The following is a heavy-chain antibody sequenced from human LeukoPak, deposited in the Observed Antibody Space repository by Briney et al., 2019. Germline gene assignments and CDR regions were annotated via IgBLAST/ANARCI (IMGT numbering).Heavy chain of an antibody. Sequence: SETLSLTCAVYGGSFSGYYWSWIRQPPGKGLEWIGEINHSGSTDYNPSLRSRVTISVDTSKNQFSLKLSSVTAADTAIYYCARAVIVVAAATHRNWFDPWGQGTLVTVSS. D-gene: IGHD2-15*01. V-gene: IGHV4-34*01. J-gene: IGHJ5*02. CDR2: INHSGST. CDR3: ARAVIVVAAATHRNWFDP. CDR1: GGSFSGYY.